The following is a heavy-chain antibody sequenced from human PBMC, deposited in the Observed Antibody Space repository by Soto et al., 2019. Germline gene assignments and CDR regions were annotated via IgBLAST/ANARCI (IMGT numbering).Heavy chain of an antibody. V-gene: IGHV3-7*01. J-gene: IGHJ6*03. D-gene: IGHD6-19*01. CDR3: ARDGDHSSGWTNYYYYYYMDV. CDR2: IKQDGSEK. Sequence: GGSMRLSCAASGFTFSSYLRSWVRQAPGKGLEWVANIKQDGSEKYYVDSVKGRFTISRDNAKNSLYLQMNSLRAEDTAVYYCARDGDHSSGWTNYYYYYYMDVWGKGTTVTVSS. CDR1: GFTFSSYL.